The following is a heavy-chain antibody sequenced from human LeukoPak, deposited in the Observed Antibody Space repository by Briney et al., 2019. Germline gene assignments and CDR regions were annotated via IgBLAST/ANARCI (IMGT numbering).Heavy chain of an antibody. CDR2: INAGNGNT. CDR3: ARGKSGSFTYNWFDP. J-gene: IGHJ5*02. D-gene: IGHD3-10*01. V-gene: IGHV1-3*01. Sequence: ASVKVSCKASGYTFTSYAMHWVRQAPGQRLEWMGWINAGNGNTKYSQKFQGRVTITRDTSASTAYMELSSLGSEDTAVYYCARGKSGSFTYNWFDPWGQGTLVTVSS. CDR1: GYTFTSYA.